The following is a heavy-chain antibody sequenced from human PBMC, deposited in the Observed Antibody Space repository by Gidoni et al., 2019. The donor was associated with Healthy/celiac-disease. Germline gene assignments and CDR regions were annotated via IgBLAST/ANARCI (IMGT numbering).Heavy chain of an antibody. D-gene: IGHD3-3*01. J-gene: IGHJ4*02. CDR3: ARGRNWRILEWLSIRGGWYFDY. V-gene: IGHV4-34*01. CDR2: INHSGST. CDR1: GGSFSGYY. Sequence: QVQLQQWGAGLLKPSETLSLTCAVSGGSFSGYYWRLIRQPPGKGLEWIGEINHSGSTNYNPSLKSRVTISVDTSKNQFSLKLSSVTAADTAVYYCARGRNWRILEWLSIRGGWYFDYWGQGTLVTVSS.